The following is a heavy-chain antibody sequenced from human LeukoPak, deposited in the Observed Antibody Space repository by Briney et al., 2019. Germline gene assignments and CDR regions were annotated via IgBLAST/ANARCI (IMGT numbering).Heavy chain of an antibody. V-gene: IGHV3-21*01. CDR3: ARDPLRGYGMDV. CDR2: ISSSSSYI. D-gene: IGHD3-10*01. CDR1: GFTFSSYS. Sequence: GGSLRLSCAASGFTFSSYSMNRVRQAPGKGLEWVSSISSSSSYIYYADSVKGRFTISRDNAKNSLYLQMNSLRAEDTAVYYCARDPLRGYGMDVWGQGTTVTVSS. J-gene: IGHJ6*02.